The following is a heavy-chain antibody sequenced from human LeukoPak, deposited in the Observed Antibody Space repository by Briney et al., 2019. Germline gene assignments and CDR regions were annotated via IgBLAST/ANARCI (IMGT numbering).Heavy chain of an antibody. D-gene: IGHD6-19*01. V-gene: IGHV3-30-3*01. CDR1: GFTFSSYE. J-gene: IGHJ6*02. Sequence: GGSLRLSCAASGFTFSSYEMNWVRQAPGKGLEWVAVISYDGSNKYYADSVKGRFTISRDNSKNTLYLQMNSLRAEDTAVYYCARDMKDIAVAGTGAYYYYGMDVWGQGTTVTVSS. CDR2: ISYDGSNK. CDR3: ARDMKDIAVAGTGAYYYYGMDV.